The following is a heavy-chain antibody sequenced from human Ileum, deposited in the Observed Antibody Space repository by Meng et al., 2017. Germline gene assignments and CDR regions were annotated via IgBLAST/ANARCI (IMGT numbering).Heavy chain of an antibody. J-gene: IGHJ4*02. V-gene: IGHV3-23*01. CDR2: ISGSGGST. D-gene: IGHD3-22*01. Sequence: GESLKISCAASGFTFSSYAMSWVRQAPGKGLEWVSVISGSGGSTYYADSVKGRFTISRDNSKNTLYLQMNSLRAEDTAVYYCAKVRGYDSSGYYPRPPLYYFDYWGQGTLVTVSS. CDR1: GFTFSSYA. CDR3: AKVRGYDSSGYYPRPPLYYFDY.